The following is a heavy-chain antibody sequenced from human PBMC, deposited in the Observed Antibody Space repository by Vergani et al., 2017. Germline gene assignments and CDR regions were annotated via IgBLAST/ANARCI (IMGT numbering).Heavy chain of an antibody. D-gene: IGHD3-10*01. J-gene: IGHJ3*02. CDR2: IFPSGNS. CDR3: ASRWFGRRRDGDAFDI. CDR1: GDSITNGGFS. V-gene: IGHV4-30-2*01. Sequence: QLQLQESGSGLVKPSQTLSLTCAVSGDSITNGGFSWNWIRQPPGKGPEWIGYIFPSGNSDYNPSLKNRVSISLDKSKNQFSLWVNSVTAADTAVYYCASRWFGRRRDGDAFDIWGQGTLVTVSS.